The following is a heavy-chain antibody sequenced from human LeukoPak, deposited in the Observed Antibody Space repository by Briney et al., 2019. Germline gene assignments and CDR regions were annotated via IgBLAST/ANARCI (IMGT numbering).Heavy chain of an antibody. CDR1: GGSISSYY. CDR3: ARVTDSGWYYFDY. CDR2: IYYSGST. V-gene: IGHV4-59*12. Sequence: PSETLSLTCTVSGGSISSYYWSWIRQPPGKGLEWIGYIYYSGSTNYNPSLKSRVTISVDTSKNQFSLKLSSVTAADTAVYYCARVTDSGWYYFDYWGQGTLVTVSS. D-gene: IGHD6-19*01. J-gene: IGHJ4*02.